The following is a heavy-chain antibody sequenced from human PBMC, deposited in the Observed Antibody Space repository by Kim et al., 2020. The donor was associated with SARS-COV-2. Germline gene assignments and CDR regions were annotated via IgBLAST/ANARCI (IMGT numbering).Heavy chain of an antibody. D-gene: IGHD3-10*01. J-gene: IGHJ5*02. CDR3: AKDIEGAPGPGHHNWFDP. V-gene: IGHV3-43*02. CDR2: ISGDGGST. CDR1: GFTFDDYA. Sequence: GGSLRLSCAASGFTFDDYAMHWVRQAPGKGLEWVSLISGDGGSTYYADSVKGRFTISRDNSKNSLYLQMNSLRTEDTALYYCAKDIEGAPGPGHHNWFDPWGQGTLVTVSS.